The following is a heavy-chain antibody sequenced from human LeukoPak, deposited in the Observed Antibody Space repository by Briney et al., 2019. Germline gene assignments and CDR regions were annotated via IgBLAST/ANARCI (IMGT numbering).Heavy chain of an antibody. CDR1: GFTLSNYW. CDR3: TRFVVVTAGDY. Sequence: GGSLRLSCSASGFTLSNYWMHWVRQAPGKGLVWVARLHSNGAFTTYADSVKGRFTISRDTAKNTLYLQMNSLRVEDTAVYYCTRFVVVTAGDYWGQGTLVTVSS. J-gene: IGHJ4*01. CDR2: LHSNGAFT. V-gene: IGHV3-74*01. D-gene: IGHD2-21*02.